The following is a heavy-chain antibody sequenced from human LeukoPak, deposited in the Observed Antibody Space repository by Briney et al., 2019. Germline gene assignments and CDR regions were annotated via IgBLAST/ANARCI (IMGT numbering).Heavy chain of an antibody. J-gene: IGHJ4*02. CDR3: ARDASDYMVRGVFDY. Sequence: PSETLSLTCTVSGGSISSYYWSWIRQPPGKGLEWIGYIYYSGSTNYNPSLKSRVTISVATSKNQFSLRLSSVTAADTAVYYCARDASDYMVRGVFDYWGQGTLVTVSS. CDR1: GGSISSYY. D-gene: IGHD3-10*01. V-gene: IGHV4-59*12. CDR2: IYYSGST.